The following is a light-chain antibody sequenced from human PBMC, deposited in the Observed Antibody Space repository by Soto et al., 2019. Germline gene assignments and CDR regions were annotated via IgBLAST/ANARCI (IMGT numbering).Light chain of an antibody. Sequence: EIVLTQSPATLSLSPGERATLSCRASQSVSSYLAWYQQKPGQAPRLLIYDASNRATGIPARFSGSGSWTDFTLTISSLEPEDFAVYDCQQRSNWPSTFGGGTKVEIK. J-gene: IGKJ4*01. V-gene: IGKV3-11*01. CDR1: QSVSSY. CDR3: QQRSNWPST. CDR2: DAS.